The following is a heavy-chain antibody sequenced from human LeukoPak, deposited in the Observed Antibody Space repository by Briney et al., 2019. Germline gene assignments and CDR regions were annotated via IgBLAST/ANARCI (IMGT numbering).Heavy chain of an antibody. CDR2: IWYDGSNK. Sequence: GGSLRLSCAASGFTFSSYGMHWVRQAPGKGLEWVAVIWYDGSNKYYADSVKGRFTISRDNSKNTLYLQMNSLRAEDTAVYYCARDRYEVRGVIPFDYWGQGTLVTVSS. V-gene: IGHV3-33*01. J-gene: IGHJ4*02. D-gene: IGHD3-10*01. CDR1: GFTFSSYG. CDR3: ARDRYEVRGVIPFDY.